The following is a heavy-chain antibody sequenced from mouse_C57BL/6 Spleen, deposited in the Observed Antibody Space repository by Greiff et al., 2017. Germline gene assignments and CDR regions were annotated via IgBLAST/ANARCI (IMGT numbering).Heavy chain of an antibody. CDR2: IHPYDSAT. CDR3: AIGDAYYSNYGKDY. Sequence: VQLQQPGAELVKPGASVKVSCKASGYTFTSSWMHWVKQRPGKGLAWIGMIHPYDSATNYNQKFKGKATLTVDKSSSPASMQLSSLTSEDSAVYCCAIGDAYYSNYGKDYWGQGTTLTVSS. D-gene: IGHD2-5*01. J-gene: IGHJ2*01. CDR1: GYTFTSSW. V-gene: IGHV1-74*01.